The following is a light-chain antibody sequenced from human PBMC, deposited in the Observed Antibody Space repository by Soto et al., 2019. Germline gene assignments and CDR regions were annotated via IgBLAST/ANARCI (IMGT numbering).Light chain of an antibody. CDR1: TGAVTSGHY. CDR2: DTS. Sequence: QAVVTQEPSPTVSPGGTVTLTCGSSTGAVTSGHYPYWFQQKPGQAPRTLIYDTSNKHSWTPARFSGYLLGGKAAPTLSGAQPEDEAEYFCLLSFNGPYVFGGGTKLTVL. J-gene: IGLJ2*01. V-gene: IGLV7-46*01. CDR3: LLSFNGPYV.